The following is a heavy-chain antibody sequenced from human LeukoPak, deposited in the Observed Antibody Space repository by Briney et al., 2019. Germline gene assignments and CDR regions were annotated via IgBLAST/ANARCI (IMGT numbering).Heavy chain of an antibody. CDR2: ISGSGANT. J-gene: IGHJ4*02. CDR3: AIIGSGSNGDY. CDR1: GFTFSSYA. Sequence: PGGSLRLSCAASGFTFSSYAMSWVRQAPGKGLEWVSAISGSGANTYYADSVKGRFTFSRDNAKNTLYLQMNSLRAEDTAVYYCAIIGSGSNGDYWGQGTLVTVSS. V-gene: IGHV3-23*01. D-gene: IGHD3-10*01.